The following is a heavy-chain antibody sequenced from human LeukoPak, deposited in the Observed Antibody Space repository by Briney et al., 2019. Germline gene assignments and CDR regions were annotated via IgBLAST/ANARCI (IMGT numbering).Heavy chain of an antibody. V-gene: IGHV4-38-2*02. J-gene: IGHJ5*02. D-gene: IGHD5-24*01. CDR3: ARTPSSYESGNGYPNLGWLDP. Sequence: SETLSLTCKVSDYPIGLDYYWVWIRQAPGRGLQWIGGFHRGRIQYNSALKSRVTISIDSSKNQFSLRMWPVTAADTAFYFCARTPSSYESGNGYPNLGWLDPWGQGALVTVSS. CDR2: FHRGRI. CDR1: DYPIGLDYY.